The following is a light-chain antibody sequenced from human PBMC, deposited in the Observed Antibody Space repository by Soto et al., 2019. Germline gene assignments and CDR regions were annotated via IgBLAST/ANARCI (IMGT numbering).Light chain of an antibody. CDR1: QSVGTN. V-gene: IGKV3-15*01. CDR2: GAS. Sequence: EIEMTQSPATLTLSPGERATLSCRASQSVGTNLAWYQQKPGQAPRLLIFGASTRATGVPARISGSGSGTDFTLTISSLQSEDFAMYYCQRYNNWPETFGQGTEVEIK. CDR3: QRYNNWPET. J-gene: IGKJ1*01.